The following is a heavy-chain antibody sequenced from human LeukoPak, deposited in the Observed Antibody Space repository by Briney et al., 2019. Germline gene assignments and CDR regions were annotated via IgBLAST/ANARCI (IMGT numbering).Heavy chain of an antibody. J-gene: IGHJ3*02. CDR2: IYYSGSS. D-gene: IGHD4-17*01. V-gene: IGHV4-59*01. CDR3: ARFKGNYGDYPDAFDI. CDR1: GGSISSYY. Sequence: PSETLSLACTVAGGSISSYYWSWIRQPPGKGLEWIGYIYYSGSSNYNPSFKSRVTISVDTSKNQFSLKLSSVTAADTAVYYCARFKGNYGDYPDAFDIWGQGTMVTVSS.